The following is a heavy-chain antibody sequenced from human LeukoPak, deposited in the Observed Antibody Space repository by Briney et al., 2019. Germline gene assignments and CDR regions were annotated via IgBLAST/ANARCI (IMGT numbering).Heavy chain of an antibody. Sequence: AGGSLRLPCAASGFTFSSYAMSWVRQAPGKGLEWVSSIRPGADKTYYADSVRGRFTLSRDNSKNMVYLQMNGLRAGDTALYYWAQDWSNDESGIDFWGQGTRVTVS. CDR2: IRPGADKT. CDR3: AQDWSNDESGIDF. V-gene: IGHV3-23*01. CDR1: GFTFSSYA. D-gene: IGHD1-26*01. J-gene: IGHJ4*02.